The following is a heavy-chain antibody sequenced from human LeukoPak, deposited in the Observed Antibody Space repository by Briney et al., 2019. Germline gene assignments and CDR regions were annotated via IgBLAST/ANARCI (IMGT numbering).Heavy chain of an antibody. CDR3: ARDWYYYDSSGYSDY. Sequence: ASVKVSCKASGYTFTSYAMHWVRQAPGQRLEWMGWINAGNGNTKYSQKFQGRVTITRDTSASTAYMELSSLRSEDTAVYYCARDWYYYDSSGYSDYWGQGTLVTVSS. V-gene: IGHV1-3*01. J-gene: IGHJ4*02. D-gene: IGHD3-22*01. CDR2: INAGNGNT. CDR1: GYTFTSYA.